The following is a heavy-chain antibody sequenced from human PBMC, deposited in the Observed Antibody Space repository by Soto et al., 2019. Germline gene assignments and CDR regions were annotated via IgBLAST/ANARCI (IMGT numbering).Heavy chain of an antibody. J-gene: IGHJ5*02. CDR1: GYTFVDYA. CDR2: MNPNTGNI. Sequence: QVQLVQSGAEVKRPGASVKISCRASGYTFVDYALHWVRQAPGQGLEWVGWMNPNTGNIKYSHNFEDRVSITRDRATSTAYMELRGLRSEDTAVYLCTREAIVAENWFDPWGQGTLVTVSS. D-gene: IGHD2-21*01. V-gene: IGHV1-3*01. CDR3: TREAIVAENWFDP.